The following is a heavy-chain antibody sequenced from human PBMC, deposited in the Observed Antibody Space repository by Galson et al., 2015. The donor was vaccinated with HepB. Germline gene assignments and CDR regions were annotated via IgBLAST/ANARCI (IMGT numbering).Heavy chain of an antibody. V-gene: IGHV3-30-3*01. CDR2: ISYDGSNK. D-gene: IGHD3-3*01. Sequence: SLRLSCAASGFTFSSYAMHWVRQAPGKGLEWVAVISYDGSNKYYADSVKGRFTISRDNSKNTLYLQMNSLRAEDTAVYYCARGRITIFGVVIYDAFDIWGQGTMVTVSS. CDR1: GFTFSSYA. J-gene: IGHJ3*02. CDR3: ARGRITIFGVVIYDAFDI.